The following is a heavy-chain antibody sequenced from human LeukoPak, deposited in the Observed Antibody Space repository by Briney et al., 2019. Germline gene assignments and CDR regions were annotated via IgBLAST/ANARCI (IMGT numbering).Heavy chain of an antibody. J-gene: IGHJ4*02. CDR3: ARVGSDFWTEGTPPL. Sequence: SETLSLTCAVSGYSISSGHHWGWIRQPPGKGLEWIGHIFHNGNTYYNPSLQSRVTMSVDTSKNQFSLRMTSVTTADTAVYYCARVGSDFWTEGTPPLWGQGTLVIVS. CDR2: IFHNGNT. D-gene: IGHD3-3*01. CDR1: GYSISSGHH. V-gene: IGHV4-38-2*01.